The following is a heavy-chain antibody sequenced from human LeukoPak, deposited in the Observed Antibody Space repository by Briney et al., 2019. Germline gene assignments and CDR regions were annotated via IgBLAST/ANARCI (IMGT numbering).Heavy chain of an antibody. CDR2: IIPIFGTA. CDR3: AGSPFRYNWNDVREDWFDP. CDR1: GGTFSSYA. V-gene: IGHV1-69*05. J-gene: IGHJ5*02. Sequence: ASVKVSCKASGGTFSSYAISWVRQAPGQGLEWMGGIIPIFGTANYAQKFQGRVTITTDESTSTAYMELSSLRSEDTAVYYCAGSPFRYNWNDVREDWFDPWGQGTLVTVSS. D-gene: IGHD1-1*01.